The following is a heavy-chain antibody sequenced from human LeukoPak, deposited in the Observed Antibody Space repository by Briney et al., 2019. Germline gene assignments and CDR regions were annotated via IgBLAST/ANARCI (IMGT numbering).Heavy chain of an antibody. J-gene: IGHJ6*03. CDR1: GFTFSSYA. V-gene: IGHV3-23*01. D-gene: IGHD4-17*01. CDR2: ISGSGGST. CDR3: AKDLKTVTIGRLMDV. Sequence: GGSLRLSCAASGFTFSSYAMSWVRQAPGQGLEWVSAISGSGGSTYYADSVKGRFTISRDNSKNTLYLQMNSLRAEDTAVYYCAKDLKTVTIGRLMDVWGKGTTVTVSS.